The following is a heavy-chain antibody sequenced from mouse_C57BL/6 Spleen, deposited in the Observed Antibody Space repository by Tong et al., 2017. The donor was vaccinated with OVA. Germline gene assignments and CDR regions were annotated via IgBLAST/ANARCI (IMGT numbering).Heavy chain of an antibody. Sequence: VQLQESGPELVKPGASVKISCKASGYAFSSSWMNWVKQRPGKGLEWIGRIYPGDGDTNYNGKFKGKATLTADTSSNTAYLQLSSLTSEDTAVYYCTTFYYYGSSSPYWGQGTLVTVSA. CDR2: IYPGDGDT. V-gene: IGHV1-82*01. D-gene: IGHD1-1*01. CDR3: TTFYYYGSSSPY. J-gene: IGHJ3*01. CDR1: GYAFSSSW.